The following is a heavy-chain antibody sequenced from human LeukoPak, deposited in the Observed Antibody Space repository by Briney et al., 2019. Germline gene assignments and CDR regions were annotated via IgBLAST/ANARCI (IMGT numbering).Heavy chain of an antibody. CDR1: GGSISSYY. Sequence: SETLSLTCTVSGGSISSYYWSWIRQPPGKGLEWIGYIYYSGSTNYNPSLKSRVTISVDTSKNQFSLKLSSVTAADTAVYYCARVRDCSGYYYVWPPYFDYWGQGTLVTVSS. CDR2: IYYSGST. J-gene: IGHJ4*02. V-gene: IGHV4-59*01. D-gene: IGHD3-22*01. CDR3: ARVRDCSGYYYVWPPYFDY.